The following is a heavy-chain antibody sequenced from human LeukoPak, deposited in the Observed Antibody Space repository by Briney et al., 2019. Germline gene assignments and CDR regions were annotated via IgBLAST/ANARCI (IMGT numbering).Heavy chain of an antibody. J-gene: IGHJ3*02. CDR3: ARFYGPQAFDI. CDR1: GFTFSSYS. D-gene: IGHD4-17*01. Sequence: GGSLSLSFAASGFTFSSYSMNWVRQAPGKGLEWVSYISSSSSTIYYADSVKGRFTISRDNAKNSLYLQMNSLRAEDTAVYYCARFYGPQAFDIWGQGTMVTVSS. V-gene: IGHV3-48*01. CDR2: ISSSSSTI.